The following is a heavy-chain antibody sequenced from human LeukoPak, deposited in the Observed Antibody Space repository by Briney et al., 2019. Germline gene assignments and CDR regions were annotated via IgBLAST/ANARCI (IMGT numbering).Heavy chain of an antibody. Sequence: GGSLRLSCAASGFTFSSYWMHWVRQAPGKGLVWVSRINSDGSSTSYADSVKGRFTISRGNAKNSLYLQMNSLRAEDTAVYYCARAGIAALRFDYWGQGTLVTVSS. CDR1: GFTFSSYW. CDR2: INSDGSST. V-gene: IGHV3-74*01. J-gene: IGHJ4*02. D-gene: IGHD6-13*01. CDR3: ARAGIAALRFDY.